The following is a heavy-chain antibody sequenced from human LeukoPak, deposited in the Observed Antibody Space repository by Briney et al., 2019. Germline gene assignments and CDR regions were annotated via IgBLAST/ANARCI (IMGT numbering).Heavy chain of an antibody. CDR3: ASSLPEPLAFDI. CDR2: ISYDGSNK. Sequence: GGSLRLSCAASGFTFSSYAMHWVRQAPGKGLEWVAVISYDGSNKYYADSVKGRFTISRDNSKNTLYLQMNSLRAEDTAVYYCASSLPEPLAFDIWGQGTMVTVSS. CDR1: GFTFSSYA. J-gene: IGHJ3*02. V-gene: IGHV3-30-3*01.